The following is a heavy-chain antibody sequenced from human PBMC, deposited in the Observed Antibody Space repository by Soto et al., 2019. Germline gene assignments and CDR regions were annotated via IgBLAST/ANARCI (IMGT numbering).Heavy chain of an antibody. V-gene: IGHV3-30-3*01. J-gene: IGHJ4*02. D-gene: IGHD1-26*01. CDR2: ISYDGSNK. CDR1: GFTFSSYA. Sequence: QVQLVESGGGVVQPGRSLRLSCAASGFTFSSYAMHWVRQAPGKGLEWVAVISYDGSNKYYADSVKGRFTISRDNSKNTLYLQMNSLRAEDTAVYYCARDGEWERLGAYYFDYWGQGTLVTVSS. CDR3: ARDGEWERLGAYYFDY.